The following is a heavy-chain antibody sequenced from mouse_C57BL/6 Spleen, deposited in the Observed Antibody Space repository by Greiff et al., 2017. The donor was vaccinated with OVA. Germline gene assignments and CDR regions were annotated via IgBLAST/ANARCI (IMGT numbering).Heavy chain of an antibody. CDR1: GYTFTSYW. D-gene: IGHD1-1*01. Sequence: QVQLQQSGAELVMPGASVKLSCKASGYTFTSYWMHWVKQRPGQGLEWIGEIDPSDSYTNYNQKFKGKSTLTVDKSSSTAYMQLSSLTSEDSAVYYCARSLNYYGSSHWYFDVWGTGTTVTVSS. V-gene: IGHV1-69*01. CDR3: ARSLNYYGSSHWYFDV. J-gene: IGHJ1*03. CDR2: IDPSDSYT.